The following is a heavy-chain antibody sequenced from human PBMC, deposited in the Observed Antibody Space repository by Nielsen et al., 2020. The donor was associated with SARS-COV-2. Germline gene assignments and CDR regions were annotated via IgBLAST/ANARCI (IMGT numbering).Heavy chain of an antibody. J-gene: IGHJ4*02. CDR1: GGTFSSYA. Sequence: SVKVSCKASGGTFSSYAISWMRQAPGQGLEWMGGIIPIFGTANYAQKFQGRVTITADESTSTAYMELSSLRSEDTAVYYCARRRDGYNSLDYWGQGTLVTVSS. CDR2: IIPIFGTA. CDR3: ARRRDGYNSLDY. V-gene: IGHV1-69*13. D-gene: IGHD5-24*01.